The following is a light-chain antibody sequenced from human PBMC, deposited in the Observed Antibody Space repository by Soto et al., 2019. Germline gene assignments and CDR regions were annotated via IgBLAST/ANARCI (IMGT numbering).Light chain of an antibody. V-gene: IGLV2-14*01. J-gene: IGLJ1*01. CDR3: SSYISSNTPLYV. Sequence: QSALTQPASVSGSPGQSITISCTGTSSDVGGYNSFSWYQQHPGKAPKLMIYKVNNRPSGVSNRFSGSKSGNTASLTISGLQAEDEADYYCSSYISSNTPLYVFGTGTKVTVL. CDR1: SSDVGGYNS. CDR2: KVN.